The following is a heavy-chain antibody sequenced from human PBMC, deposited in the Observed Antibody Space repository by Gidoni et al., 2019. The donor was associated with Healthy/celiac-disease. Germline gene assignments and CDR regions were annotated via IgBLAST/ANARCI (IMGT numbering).Heavy chain of an antibody. CDR1: GFTFSSYA. Sequence: QVQLVESGGGVVQPGRSLRPSCAASGFTFSSYAMHWVRQAPGKGLEWVAVISYDGSNKYYADSVKGRFTISRDNSKNTLYLQMNSLRAEDTAVYYCARPLASYYYYGMDVWGQGTTVTVSS. D-gene: IGHD3-16*02. CDR3: ARPLASYYYYGMDV. V-gene: IGHV3-30-3*01. CDR2: ISYDGSNK. J-gene: IGHJ6*02.